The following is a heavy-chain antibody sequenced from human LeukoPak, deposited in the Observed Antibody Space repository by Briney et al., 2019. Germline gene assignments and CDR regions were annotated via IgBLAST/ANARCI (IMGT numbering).Heavy chain of an antibody. D-gene: IGHD1-26*01. V-gene: IGHV1-46*01. CDR2: INPRGGST. J-gene: IGHJ4*02. Sequence: VASVKVSCKASGYTFISYYIHWVRQAPGQGLEWMGIINPRGGSTSYTHKFQGRVTMTRATSTSTVYMELSSLRSEDTAVYYCGRAVRAGGFDYGGQGTLVTVSS. CDR3: GRAVRAGGFDY. CDR1: GYTFISYY.